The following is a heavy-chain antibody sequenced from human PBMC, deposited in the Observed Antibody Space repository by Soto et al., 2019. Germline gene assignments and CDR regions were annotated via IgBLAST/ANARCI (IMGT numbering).Heavy chain of an antibody. CDR2: INPSGGST. CDR3: ARGDIVVVPAAYNWFDP. V-gene: IGHV1-46*01. CDR1: GYTFTSYY. J-gene: IGHJ5*02. Sequence: ASVKVSCKASGYTFTSYYMHWVRQAPGQGLEWMGIINPSGGSTSYAQKFQGRVTMTRDTSTSTVYMELSSLRSEDTTVYYCARGDIVVVPAAYNWFDPWGQGTLVTISS. D-gene: IGHD2-2*01.